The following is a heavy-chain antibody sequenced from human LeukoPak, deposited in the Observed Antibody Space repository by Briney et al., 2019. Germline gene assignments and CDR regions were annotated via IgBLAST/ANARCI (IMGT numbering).Heavy chain of an antibody. CDR1: GGSISCGSYY. V-gene: IGHV4-61*02. D-gene: IGHD3-16*01. J-gene: IGHJ4*02. CDR3: ARGTLRALRLGEFDY. CDR2: IYTSGTT. Sequence: SQTLSLTCTVSGGSISCGSYYWSWIRQAAGKGLEWIGRIYTSGTTNYNPSLKSRVTISIDTSKNQFSLKLSSVTAADTAVYYCARGTLRALRLGEFDYWGQGTLVTVSS.